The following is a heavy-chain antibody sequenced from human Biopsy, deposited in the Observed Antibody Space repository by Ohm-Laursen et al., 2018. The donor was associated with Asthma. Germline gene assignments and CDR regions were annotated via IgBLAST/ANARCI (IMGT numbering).Heavy chain of an antibody. D-gene: IGHD6-19*01. J-gene: IGHJ4*02. V-gene: IGHV3-23*01. CDR2: ISGGGPST. Sequence: SLRLSCAASGFPFRGFGMTWVRQAPGRGLEWVATISGGGPSTFDAASVKGRFTISSDTLKNTVFLHLSSLRAEDTAVYYCAKESGTVGWHADYLEEWGRGTLVTVSS. CDR1: GFPFRGFG. CDR3: AKESGTVGWHADYLEE.